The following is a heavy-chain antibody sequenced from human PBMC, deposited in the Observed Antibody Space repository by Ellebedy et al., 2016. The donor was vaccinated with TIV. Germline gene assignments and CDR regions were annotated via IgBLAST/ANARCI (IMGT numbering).Heavy chain of an antibody. CDR2: ISWDGGST. Sequence: GESLKISCAASGFTXHDYTXPWVPPAPGKGLEWVSLISWDGGSTYYADSVKGRFTISRDNSKHSLYLQMNSLRTEDTALYYCAKGPMGTYYLDDWGQGTLVTVSS. CDR1: GFTXHDYT. V-gene: IGHV3-43*01. CDR3: AKGPMGTYYLDD. D-gene: IGHD7-27*01. J-gene: IGHJ4*02.